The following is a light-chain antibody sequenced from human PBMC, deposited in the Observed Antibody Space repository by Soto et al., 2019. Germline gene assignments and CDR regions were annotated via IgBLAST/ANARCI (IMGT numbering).Light chain of an antibody. CDR1: QSVSSSY. Sequence: EIVLTQSPGTLSLSPGERATLSCRASQSVSSSYLAWYQQKPGQAPRLFIYAASIRATGIPARFSGSGSGTDFTRTISSLEPEDFAVYYCQQYGLSPRTFGRGTKVDIK. CDR3: QQYGLSPRT. CDR2: AAS. J-gene: IGKJ1*01. V-gene: IGKV3-20*01.